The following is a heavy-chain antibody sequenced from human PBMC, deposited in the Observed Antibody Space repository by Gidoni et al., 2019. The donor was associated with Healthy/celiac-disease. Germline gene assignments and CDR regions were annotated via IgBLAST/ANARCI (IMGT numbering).Heavy chain of an antibody. CDR3: AYHGSGSYHAFDI. V-gene: IGHV4-39*01. Sequence: QLQLQESGPGLVKPSETLSLTCTVSGGSISSSSYYWGWIRQPPGKGLEWIGSIYYSGSTYYNPSLKSRVTISVDTSKNQFSLKLSSVTAADTAVYYCAYHGSGSYHAFDIWGQGTMVTVSS. CDR2: IYYSGST. CDR1: GGSISSSSYY. D-gene: IGHD3-10*01. J-gene: IGHJ3*02.